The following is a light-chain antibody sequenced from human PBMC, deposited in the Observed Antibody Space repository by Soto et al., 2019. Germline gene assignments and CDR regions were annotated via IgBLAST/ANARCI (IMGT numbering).Light chain of an antibody. J-gene: IGKJ4*01. V-gene: IGKV3-20*01. CDR1: QSVSSSY. CDR3: LQDYSYPLT. CDR2: GAS. Sequence: ILMTQSPATLSVSPGERATLSCSVSQSVSSSYLAWYQQKPGQAPRLLIYGASSRATGIPDRFSGSGSGTDFTLTISRLEPEDFAIYYCLQDYSYPLTFGGGTKVDTK.